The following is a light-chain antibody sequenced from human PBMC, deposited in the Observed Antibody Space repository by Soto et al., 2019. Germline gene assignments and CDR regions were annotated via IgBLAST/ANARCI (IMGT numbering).Light chain of an antibody. J-gene: IGKJ1*01. CDR2: GAS. V-gene: IGKV3-20*01. CDR1: QSVSNNY. Sequence: EIVLTQSPGTLSLSPGERATLSCRASQSVSNNYLAWYHQKTGRAPRLVISGASSRATGIPDRFSGSGSGTDFTLTISRLEPEEFAVYYCQQYGTTPWTFGQGTTVEFK. CDR3: QQYGTTPWT.